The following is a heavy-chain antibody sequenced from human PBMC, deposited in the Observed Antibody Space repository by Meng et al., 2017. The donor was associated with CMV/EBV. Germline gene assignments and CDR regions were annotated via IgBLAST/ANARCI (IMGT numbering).Heavy chain of an antibody. CDR1: GGSISSSSYY. V-gene: IGHV4-39*01. CDR3: ASYWYQLLEDNYNWFDP. Sequence: SETLSLTCTVSGGSISSSSYYWGWIRQPPGKGLEWIGSIYYSGSTYHNPSLKSRVTISVDTSKNQFSLKLSSVTAADTAVYYCASYWYQLLEDNYNWFDPWGQGTLVTVSS. CDR2: IYYSGST. J-gene: IGHJ5*02. D-gene: IGHD2-2*01.